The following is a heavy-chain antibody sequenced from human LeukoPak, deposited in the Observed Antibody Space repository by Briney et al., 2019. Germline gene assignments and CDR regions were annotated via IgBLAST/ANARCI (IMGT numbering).Heavy chain of an antibody. CDR3: AKRDSSGSYPYYFDY. Sequence: GGSLRLSCVASGFTFSTHAMSWVRLAPGKGLEWVSAIGGSDGTTYYADSVKGRFTISRDNSKDTLYLQMNSLGAEDTAVYYCAKRDSSGSYPYYFDYWGQGTLVTVSS. CDR2: IGGSDGTT. CDR1: GFTFSTHA. D-gene: IGHD3-22*01. V-gene: IGHV3-23*01. J-gene: IGHJ4*02.